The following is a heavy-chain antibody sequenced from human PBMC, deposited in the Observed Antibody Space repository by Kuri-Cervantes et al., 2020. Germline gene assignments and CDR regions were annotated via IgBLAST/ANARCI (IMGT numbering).Heavy chain of an antibody. J-gene: IGHJ5*02. V-gene: IGHV1-18*01. Sequence: ASVKVSCKASGYTFTSYGISWVRQAPGQGLEWMGWISAYNGNTNYAQKLQGRVTMTTDTSTSTAYMELRSLRSDDTAVYYCARTVRYFDWLQNWFDPWGQGPLVPVSS. CDR1: GYTFTSYG. D-gene: IGHD3-9*01. CDR2: ISAYNGNT. CDR3: ARTVRYFDWLQNWFDP.